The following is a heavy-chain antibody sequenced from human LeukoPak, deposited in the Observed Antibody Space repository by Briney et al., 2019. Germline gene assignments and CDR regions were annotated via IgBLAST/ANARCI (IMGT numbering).Heavy chain of an antibody. CDR1: GYTFTSYG. J-gene: IGHJ6*02. D-gene: IGHD3-3*01. CDR2: ISAYNGNT. CDR3: ARGYYDFWSGYYSHYYYGMDV. V-gene: IGHV1-18*01. Sequence: GASVKVSCKASGYTFTSYGISWVRRAPGQGLEWMGWISAYNGNTNYAQKLQGRVTMTTDTSTSTAYMELRSLRSDDTAVYYCARGYYDFWSGYYSHYYYGMDVWGQGTTVTVSS.